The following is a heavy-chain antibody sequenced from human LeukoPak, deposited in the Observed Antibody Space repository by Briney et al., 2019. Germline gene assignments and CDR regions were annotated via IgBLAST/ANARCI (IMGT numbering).Heavy chain of an antibody. D-gene: IGHD1-20*01. CDR3: AKDRRAYNWNPGDYFDY. J-gene: IGHJ4*02. CDR1: GFTFSGYA. CDR2: ISGSGGST. Sequence: GGSLRLSCAASGFTFSGYAMSWVRQAPGKGLEWVSAISGSGGSTYYADSVKGRFTISRDNSKNTLYLQMNSLRAEDTAVYYCAKDRRAYNWNPGDYFDYWGQGTLVTVSS. V-gene: IGHV3-23*01.